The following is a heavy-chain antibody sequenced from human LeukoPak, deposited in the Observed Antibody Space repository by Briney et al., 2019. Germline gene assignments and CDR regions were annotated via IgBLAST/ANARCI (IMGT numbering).Heavy chain of an antibody. J-gene: IGHJ2*01. Sequence: PSETLSLTCTVSGGSISTYYGNWIRQAPGKGLEWIGYIYYSGSTNYNPSLKSRVTMSVDTSRNRFSLKLSSVTAADTAVYYCARDRTTVVTSVYWYFDLWGRGTLVTVSS. D-gene: IGHD4-23*01. CDR3: ARDRTTVVTSVYWYFDL. CDR1: GGSISTYY. CDR2: IYYSGST. V-gene: IGHV4-59*01.